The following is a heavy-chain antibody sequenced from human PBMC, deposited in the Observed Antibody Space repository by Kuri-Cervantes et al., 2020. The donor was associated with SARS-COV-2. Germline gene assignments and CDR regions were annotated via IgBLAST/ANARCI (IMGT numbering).Heavy chain of an antibody. CDR1: GGSFSGYY. Sequence: ESLKISCAVYGGSFSGYYWSWIRQPPGKGLEWIGEINHSGSTNYNPSLKSRVTISVDTSKNQFSLKLSSVTAADTAVYYCAAKGCHNQKRTSCYNDHWGQGTLVTVSS. CDR2: INHSGST. D-gene: IGHD2-2*01. CDR3: AAKGCHNQKRTSCYNDH. J-gene: IGHJ4*02. V-gene: IGHV4-34*01.